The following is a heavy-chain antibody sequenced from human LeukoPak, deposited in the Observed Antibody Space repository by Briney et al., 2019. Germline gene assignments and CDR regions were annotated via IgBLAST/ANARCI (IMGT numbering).Heavy chain of an antibody. V-gene: IGHV1-2*02. Sequence: ASVKVSCKASGYTFTSYAMYWVRQAPGQGLEWMGWITPSGGTNYPQKFQGRVAITRDTSITTAYMDLSRLTSDDTAVYYCARDRYGDGFAHFDYWGQGALVTASS. D-gene: IGHD5-24*01. CDR3: ARDRYGDGFAHFDY. CDR1: GYTFTSYA. J-gene: IGHJ4*02. CDR2: ITPSGGT.